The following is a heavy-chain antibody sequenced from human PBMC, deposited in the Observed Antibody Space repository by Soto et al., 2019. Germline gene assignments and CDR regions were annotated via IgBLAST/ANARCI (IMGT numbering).Heavy chain of an antibody. D-gene: IGHD3-10*01. V-gene: IGHV2-5*02. CDR1: GFSLSTSGVG. Sequence: QITLKESGPTLVKPTQTLTLTCTFSGFSLSTSGVGVGWIRQPPGKALEWLALIYWDDDKRYSPSLKSRLTITKDTSKNQVVLTMTNMDPVDTATYYCAHGLMYYYGSGSSFKYYFDYWGQGTLVTVSS. CDR3: AHGLMYYYGSGSSFKYYFDY. CDR2: IYWDDDK. J-gene: IGHJ4*02.